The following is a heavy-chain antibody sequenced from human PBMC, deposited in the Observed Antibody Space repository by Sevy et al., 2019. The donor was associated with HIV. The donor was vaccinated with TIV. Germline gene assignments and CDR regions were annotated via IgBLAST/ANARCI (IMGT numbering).Heavy chain of an antibody. V-gene: IGHV3-30*18. D-gene: IGHD3-3*01. J-gene: IGHJ6*03. CDR3: AKDDNRDFWSGYYYYYYYMDV. CDR2: ISYDGSNK. Sequence: GESLKISCAASGFTFSSYGMHWVRQAPGKGLEWVAVISYDGSNKYYADSVKGRFTISRDNSKNTLYLQMNSLRAEDTAVYYCAKDDNRDFWSGYYYYYYYMDVWGKGTTVTVSS. CDR1: GFTFSSYG.